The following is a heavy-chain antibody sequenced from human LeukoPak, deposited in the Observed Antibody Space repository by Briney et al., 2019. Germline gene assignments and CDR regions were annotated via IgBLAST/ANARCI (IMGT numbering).Heavy chain of an antibody. V-gene: IGHV4-31*03. Sequence: TSETLSLTCTVSGGSISSGGYYWSWIRQHPGKGLEWIGYIYYSGSTYYNPSLKSRVTISVDTSKNQFSLKLSSVTAADTAVYYCARDSAATTFDYWGQGTLVTVSS. CDR3: ARDSAATTFDY. CDR2: IYYSGST. CDR1: GGSISSGGYY. J-gene: IGHJ4*02. D-gene: IGHD5-12*01.